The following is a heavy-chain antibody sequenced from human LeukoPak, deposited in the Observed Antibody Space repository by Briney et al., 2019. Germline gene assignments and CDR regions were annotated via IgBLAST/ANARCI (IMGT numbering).Heavy chain of an antibody. D-gene: IGHD6-13*01. CDR3: ARKVSSSWLPKYGWFDP. CDR1: GGSFSGYY. Sequence: PSETLSLTCAVYGGSFSGYYWSWIRQPPGKGLVWIGEINHSGSTNYNPSLKSRVTISVDTSKNQFSLKLSSVTAADTAVYDCARKVSSSWLPKYGWFDPWGQGTLVTVSS. V-gene: IGHV4-34*01. CDR2: INHSGST. J-gene: IGHJ5*02.